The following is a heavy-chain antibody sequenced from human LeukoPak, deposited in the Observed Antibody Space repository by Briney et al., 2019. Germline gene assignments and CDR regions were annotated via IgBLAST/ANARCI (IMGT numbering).Heavy chain of an antibody. CDR1: GYTFTSYG. J-gene: IGHJ4*02. CDR3: ARDSELNYDILTGYFDY. CDR2: ISAYNGST. V-gene: IGHV1-18*01. D-gene: IGHD3-9*01. Sequence: ASVKVSCKASGYTFTSYGISWVRQAPGQGLEWMGWISAYNGSTNYAQKLQGRVTMTTDTSTSTAYMELRSLRSDDTAVYYCARDSELNYDILTGYFDYWGQGTLVTVSS.